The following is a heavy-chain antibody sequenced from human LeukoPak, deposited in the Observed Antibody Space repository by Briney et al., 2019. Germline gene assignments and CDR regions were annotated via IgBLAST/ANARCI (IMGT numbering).Heavy chain of an antibody. Sequence: GGSLRLSCAASGFTFSSYSMNWVRQAPRKGLEWVSYISSTSSTIYYADSVKGRFTISRDNAKNSLYLQMNSLRDEDTAVYYCASAYSYGDDYWGQGTLVTVSS. J-gene: IGHJ4*01. V-gene: IGHV3-48*02. CDR1: GFTFSSYS. CDR3: ASAYSYGDDY. D-gene: IGHD5-12*01. CDR2: ISSTSSTI.